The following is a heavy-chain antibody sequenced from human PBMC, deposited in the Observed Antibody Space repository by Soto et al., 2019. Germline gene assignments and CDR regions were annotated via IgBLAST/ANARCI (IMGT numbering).Heavy chain of an antibody. CDR3: AKDQQPGTTVSYYFDY. J-gene: IGHJ4*02. V-gene: IGHV3-23*01. Sequence: GGSLRLSCAVSGFTFSRYEMNWVRQAPGKGLEWVSAISGSGGSTYYADSVKGRFTISRDNSKNTLYLQMNSLRAEDTAVYYCAKDQQPGTTVSYYFDYWGQGTLVTVSS. D-gene: IGHD1-7*01. CDR2: ISGSGGST. CDR1: GFTFSRYE.